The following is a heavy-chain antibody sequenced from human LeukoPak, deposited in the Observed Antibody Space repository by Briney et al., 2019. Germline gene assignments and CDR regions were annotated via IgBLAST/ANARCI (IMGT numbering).Heavy chain of an antibody. D-gene: IGHD3-9*01. V-gene: IGHV1-18*04. J-gene: IGHJ4*02. CDR2: ISAYNGNT. Sequence: GASVKVSCKASGYTFTGYYMHWVRQAPGQGLEWMGWISAYNGNTNYAQKLQGRVTMTTDTSTSTAYMELGSLRSDDTAVYYCARIKGLRYFDWLDYFDYWGQGTLVTVSS. CDR1: GYTFTGYY. CDR3: ARIKGLRYFDWLDYFDY.